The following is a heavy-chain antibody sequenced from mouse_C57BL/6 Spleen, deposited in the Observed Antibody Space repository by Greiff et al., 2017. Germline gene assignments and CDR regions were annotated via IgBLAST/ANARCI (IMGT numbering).Heavy chain of an antibody. CDR2: IDPSDSET. Sequence: QVQLQQPGAELVRPGSSVKLSCKASGYTFTSYWMHWVKQRPIQGLEWIGNIDPSDSETHYNQKFKDKATLTVDKSSSTAYMQLSSLTSEDSAVYYCARGSSYLYYFDYWGQGTTLTVSS. J-gene: IGHJ2*01. D-gene: IGHD1-1*01. V-gene: IGHV1-52*01. CDR1: GYTFTSYW. CDR3: ARGSSYLYYFDY.